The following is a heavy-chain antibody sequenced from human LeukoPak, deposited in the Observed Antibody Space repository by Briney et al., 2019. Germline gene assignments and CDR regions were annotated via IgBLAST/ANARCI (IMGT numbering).Heavy chain of an antibody. CDR1: GLTFSSYS. CDR3: ARLLVDTALYHFDY. V-gene: IGHV3-21*01. J-gene: IGHJ4*02. CDR2: ISSSSSYI. Sequence: GGSLRLSCAASGLTFSSYSMNWVRQAPGKGLEWVSSISSSSSYIYYADSVKGRFTISRDNAKNSLYLQMNSLRAEDTAVYYCARLLVDTALYHFDYWGQGTLVTVSS. D-gene: IGHD5-18*01.